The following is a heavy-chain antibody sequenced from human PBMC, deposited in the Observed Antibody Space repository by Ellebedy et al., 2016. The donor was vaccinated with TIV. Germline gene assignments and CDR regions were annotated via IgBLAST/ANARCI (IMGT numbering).Heavy chain of an antibody. Sequence: PGGSLRLSCAASGFTFSNYWIHWVRQAPGKGLVWLSRINRDGSSANYADSVKGRFSISRDNSKNTRYVQMNSLRAEDTAVYYCARGGRDQWLIDYWGQGTLVTVSS. CDR1: GFTFSNYW. J-gene: IGHJ4*02. CDR3: ARGGRDQWLIDY. CDR2: INRDGSSA. D-gene: IGHD6-19*01. V-gene: IGHV3-74*01.